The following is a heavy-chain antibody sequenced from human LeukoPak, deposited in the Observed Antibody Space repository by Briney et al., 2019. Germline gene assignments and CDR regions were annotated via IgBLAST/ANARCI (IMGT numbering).Heavy chain of an antibody. CDR3: ARDPVVVVTNDAFDY. CDR1: GYTFTSYY. Sequence: WASVKVSCKASGYTFTSYYMHWVRQAPGQGLEWMGIINPSGGSTSYAQKFQGRVTMTRDMSMSTVYMELSSLRSEDTAVYYCARDPVVVVTNDAFDYWGQGTLVTVSS. V-gene: IGHV1-46*01. J-gene: IGHJ4*02. CDR2: INPSGGST. D-gene: IGHD2-21*02.